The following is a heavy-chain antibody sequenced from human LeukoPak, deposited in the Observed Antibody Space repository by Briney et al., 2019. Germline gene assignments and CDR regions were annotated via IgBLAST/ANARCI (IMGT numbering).Heavy chain of an antibody. CDR2: IRYDGSNK. V-gene: IGHV3-30*02. D-gene: IGHD6-13*01. CDR3: AKDVSSSWYMDY. J-gene: IGHJ4*02. Sequence: PGGSLSLSCAASGFTVSSNYMSWVRQAPGKGLEWVAFIRYDGSNKYYADSVKGRFTISRDNSKNTLYLQMNSLRAEDTAVYYCAKDVSSSWYMDYWGQGTLVTVSS. CDR1: GFTVSSNY.